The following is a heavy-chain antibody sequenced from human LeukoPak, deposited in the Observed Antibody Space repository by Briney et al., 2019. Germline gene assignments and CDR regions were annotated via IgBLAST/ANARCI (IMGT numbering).Heavy chain of an antibody. CDR3: ARDKGWHDYFDY. J-gene: IGHJ4*02. CDR1: GFTFRSYW. Sequence: GGSLRLTCGTSGFTFRSYWMHWVRQAPGKGLVWVSHINIDGSSTTYADAVKGRFTIFRDSAKDTLYPQMNSLRAEDTAVYYCARDKGWHDYFDYWGQGTLVTVSS. CDR2: INIDGSST. V-gene: IGHV3-74*01. D-gene: IGHD2-15*01.